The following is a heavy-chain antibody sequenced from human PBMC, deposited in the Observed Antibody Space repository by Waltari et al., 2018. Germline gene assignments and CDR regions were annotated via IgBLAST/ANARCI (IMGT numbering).Heavy chain of an antibody. CDR1: GSSLLTNW. D-gene: IGHD5-18*01. CDR3: SRSPAGYSRSDY. J-gene: IGHJ4*02. V-gene: IGHV3-74*01. CDR2: IDDDGSGT. Sequence: EVRLEESGGGLVQPGGSLRLSCAASGSSLLTNWMPGVRQAPGKGLVWVSRIDDDGSGTTYADSVMGRFTISRDNAKNTVYLEMNSLSAEDTAVYYCSRSPAGYSRSDYWGQGTLVTVSS.